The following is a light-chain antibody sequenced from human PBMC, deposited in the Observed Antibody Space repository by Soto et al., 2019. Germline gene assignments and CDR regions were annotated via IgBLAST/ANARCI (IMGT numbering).Light chain of an antibody. V-gene: IGLV2-14*03. CDR2: DVS. J-gene: IGLJ2*01. CDR3: SSYTCSSTLVI. CDR1: SSDVGGYNY. Sequence: QSALTQPASVSGSPGQSITISCTGTSSDVGGYNYVSWYQQHPGKAPKLMIYDVSNRPSGVSDRFSGSRSGNTASLAISGLQAQAEAHDFCSSYTCSSTLVIFGAGTKLTVL.